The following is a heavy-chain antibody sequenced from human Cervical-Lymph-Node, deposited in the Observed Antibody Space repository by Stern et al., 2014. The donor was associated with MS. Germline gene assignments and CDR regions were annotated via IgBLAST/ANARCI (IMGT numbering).Heavy chain of an antibody. D-gene: IGHD3-22*01. CDR3: ARPRHYDTASYYFDY. Sequence: QVQLQESGPGLVKPSETLSLTCTVSGGSISSSSYYWGWIRQPPGKGLEWIGSIYYSGSTYYNPSLKSRVTISVDTSKNQFSLKLSSVTAADTAVYYCARPRHYDTASYYFDYWGQGTLVTVSS. CDR1: GGSISSSSYY. CDR2: IYYSGST. J-gene: IGHJ4*02. V-gene: IGHV4-39*01.